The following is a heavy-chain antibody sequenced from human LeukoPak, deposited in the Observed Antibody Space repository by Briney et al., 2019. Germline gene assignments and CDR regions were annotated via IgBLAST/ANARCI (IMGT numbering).Heavy chain of an antibody. J-gene: IGHJ6*03. CDR3: ARDTQYYYDANYYLDV. Sequence: ASVKVSCKASGGTFSSYAISWVRQAPGQGLEWMGGIIPILGTANYAQKFQGRVTITTDESTSTAYMELSSLRSEDTAVYYCARDTQYYYDANYYLDVWGKGTTVTVSS. CDR1: GGTFSSYA. CDR2: IIPILGTA. D-gene: IGHD3-22*01. V-gene: IGHV1-69*05.